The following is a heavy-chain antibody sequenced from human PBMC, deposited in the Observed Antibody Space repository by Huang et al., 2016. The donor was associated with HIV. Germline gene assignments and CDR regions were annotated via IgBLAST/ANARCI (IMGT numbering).Heavy chain of an antibody. Sequence: QLQLQESGPGLVKPSETLSLTCTVSGGSISSSSYYWGWIRQPPGMGLGWIGSIYSSGTTYYHPSLKVRVPISVDTAKNQFSLGLRSVTASDTAVYYCARHDIYCSDGSCSGFDYWGQGSLVTVSS. CDR1: GGSISSSSYY. D-gene: IGHD2-15*01. V-gene: IGHV4-39*01. CDR2: IYSSGTT. J-gene: IGHJ4*02. CDR3: ARHDIYCSDGSCSGFDY.